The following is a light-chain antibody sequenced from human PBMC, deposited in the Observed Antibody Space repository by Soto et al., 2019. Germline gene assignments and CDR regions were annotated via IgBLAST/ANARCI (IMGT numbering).Light chain of an antibody. CDR1: QSIRNY. J-gene: IGKJ1*01. CDR3: QHHNSYSQT. V-gene: IGKV1-5*01. CDR2: GAY. Sequence: DIQMTQSPPTLSASVGDRDTITCRASQSIRNYLAWYQQMPGKAPKLLIYGAYNLQSGVPSRFSGSGSGTEFSLTISSLQPDDFATYFCQHHNSYSQTFGQGTKVDIK.